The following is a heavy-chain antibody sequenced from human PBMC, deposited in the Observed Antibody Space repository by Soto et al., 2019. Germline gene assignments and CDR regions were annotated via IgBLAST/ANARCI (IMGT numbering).Heavy chain of an antibody. J-gene: IGHJ5*02. CDR1: GGSISSGGYS. Sequence: PSETLSLTCAVSGGSISSGGYSWSWIRQPPGKGLEWIGYIYHSGSTNYNPSLKSRVTISVDTSKNQFSLKLSSVTAADTAVYYCARSVFPWGQGTLVTVSS. CDR2: IYHSGST. CDR3: ARSVFP. V-gene: IGHV4-30-2*01.